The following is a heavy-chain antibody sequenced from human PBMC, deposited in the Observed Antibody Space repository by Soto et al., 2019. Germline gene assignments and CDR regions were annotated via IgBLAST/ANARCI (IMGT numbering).Heavy chain of an antibody. CDR2: VSGYNYNT. V-gene: IGHV1-18*01. CDR1: GYSFRSYG. Sequence: ASVKVSCKASGYSFRSYGINWVRQAPGQGLEWIGWVSGYNYNTKYAQKLQGRITVTTDTSTNTAYMELRSLRSDDQAVYYCGRSSSMLGAGWSDSWGRGTLVTVSS. D-gene: IGHD2-8*01. CDR3: GRSSSMLGAGWSDS. J-gene: IGHJ5*01.